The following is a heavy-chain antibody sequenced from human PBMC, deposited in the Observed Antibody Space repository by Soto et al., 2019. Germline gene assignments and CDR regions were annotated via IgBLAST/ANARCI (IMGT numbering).Heavy chain of an antibody. CDR2: MNPNSGNT. Sequence: QVPLVQSGAEVKKPGASVKVSCKASGYTFTSYDINWVRQATGQGLEWMGWMNPNSGNTGYAQKFQGRVTMTRNTSISTAYMELSSLRSEDTAVYYCARARLVYYDILTGYPDAFDIWGQGTMVTVSS. D-gene: IGHD3-9*01. CDR1: GYTFTSYD. V-gene: IGHV1-8*01. J-gene: IGHJ3*02. CDR3: ARARLVYYDILTGYPDAFDI.